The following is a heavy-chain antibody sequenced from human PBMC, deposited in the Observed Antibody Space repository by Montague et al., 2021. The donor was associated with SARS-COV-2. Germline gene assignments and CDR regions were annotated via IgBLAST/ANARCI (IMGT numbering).Heavy chain of an antibody. CDR1: GGSISSYY. D-gene: IGHD6-19*01. J-gene: IGHJ3*02. CDR2: IYYSGST. CDR3: ARGSGWMGNAFDI. Sequence: SETRSLTCTGSGGSISSYYWSWIRQPPGKGLEWIGYIYYSGSTNYNPSLKSRVTISVDTSKNQFSLKLSSVTAADTAVYYCARGSGWMGNAFDIWGQGTMVTVSS. V-gene: IGHV4-59*01.